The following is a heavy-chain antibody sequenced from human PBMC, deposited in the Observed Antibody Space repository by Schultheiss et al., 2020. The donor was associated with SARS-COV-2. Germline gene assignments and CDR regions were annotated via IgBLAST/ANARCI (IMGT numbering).Heavy chain of an antibody. CDR2: IWYDGSNK. V-gene: IGHV3-33*08. D-gene: IGHD6-19*01. Sequence: GGSLRLSCAASGFTFSSYGMHWVRQAPGKGLEWVAVIWYDGSNKYYADSVKGRFTMSRDNSRNTLYLQMHILRPEDTAVYYCAKGAVAGDDAFDLWGQGTLVTVSS. J-gene: IGHJ3*01. CDR3: AKGAVAGDDAFDL. CDR1: GFTFSSYG.